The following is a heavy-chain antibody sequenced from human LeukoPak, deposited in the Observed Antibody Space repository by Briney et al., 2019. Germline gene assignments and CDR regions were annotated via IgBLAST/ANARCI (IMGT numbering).Heavy chain of an antibody. CDR1: GFTFSSYA. Sequence: PGGSLRLSCAASGFTFSSYAMSWVRQAPGKGLEWVGRIKSTGDGGTADNAAPVKGRFTISRDDSRNTLYLQTNSLKTEDTAVYYCTTAKTRLDAFDLWGQGTMVTVSS. CDR3: TTAKTRLDAFDL. CDR2: IKSTGDGGTA. D-gene: IGHD5-12*01. J-gene: IGHJ3*01. V-gene: IGHV3-15*01.